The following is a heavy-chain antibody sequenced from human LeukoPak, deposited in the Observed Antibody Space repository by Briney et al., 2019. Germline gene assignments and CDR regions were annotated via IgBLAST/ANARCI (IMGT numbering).Heavy chain of an antibody. CDR1: VFTFCSYW. J-gene: IGHJ4*02. V-gene: IGHV3-7*01. Sequence: GGSLRLSCAASVFTFCSYWMSWVREAPQKGGEWVSNIKQDGGEKYYVDSVRGRVTISRDKAKISLYLQRKSLRAEDTAVYYCITTVVTQGGQGTLVTVSS. CDR3: ITTVVTQ. CDR2: IKQDGGEK. D-gene: IGHD4-23*01.